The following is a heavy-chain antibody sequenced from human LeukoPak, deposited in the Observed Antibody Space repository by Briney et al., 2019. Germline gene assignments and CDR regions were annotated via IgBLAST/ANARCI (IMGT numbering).Heavy chain of an antibody. Sequence: PSETLSLTCAVSGGSFSLYYWTWIRQPPGKGLEWIGEIYHDGTTNYNPPLKSRVTISVDTSKNQFSLKLSSVTAADTALYFCARGRYSSNYYGAFDVWGRGAMVSVSS. V-gene: IGHV4-34*01. CDR3: ARGRYSSNYYGAFDV. CDR1: GGSFSLYY. D-gene: IGHD4-11*01. CDR2: IYHDGTT. J-gene: IGHJ3*01.